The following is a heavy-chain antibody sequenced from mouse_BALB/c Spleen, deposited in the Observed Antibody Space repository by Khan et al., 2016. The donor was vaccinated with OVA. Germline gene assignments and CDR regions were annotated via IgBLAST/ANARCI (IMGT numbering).Heavy chain of an antibody. CDR2: INPKNGGT. Sequence: VQLQQSGPELVKPGASVKISCKTSGYTFPEYTVHWVKQSLGKSLDWIGVINPKNGGTAYNQKFKGKATLTVDKSSSTAYMEFRSLASDDSAVYYCARDAGRYWGQGTSVTVAS. J-gene: IGHJ4*01. D-gene: IGHD3-3*01. V-gene: IGHV1-18*01. CDR3: ARDAGRY. CDR1: GYTFPEYT.